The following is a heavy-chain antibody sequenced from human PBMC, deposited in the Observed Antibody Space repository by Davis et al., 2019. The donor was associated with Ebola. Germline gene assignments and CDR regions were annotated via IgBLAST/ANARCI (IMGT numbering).Heavy chain of an antibody. D-gene: IGHD5-12*01. CDR2: INPSGGST. V-gene: IGHV1-46*01. J-gene: IGHJ5*02. CDR1: GYTFTSYY. Sequence: AASVKVSCKASGYTFTSYYMHWVRQAPGQGLEWMGIINPSGGSTSYAQKFQGRVTITRDTSASTAYMELSSLRSEDTAVYYCARDRIVATIGWFDPWGQGTLVTVSS. CDR3: ARDRIVATIGWFDP.